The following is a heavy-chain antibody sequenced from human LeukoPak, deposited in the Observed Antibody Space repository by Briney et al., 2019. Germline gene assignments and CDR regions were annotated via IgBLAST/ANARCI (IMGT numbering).Heavy chain of an antibody. D-gene: IGHD3-16*02. V-gene: IGHV3-21*04. J-gene: IGHJ4*02. CDR2: ISSSSSYI. Sequence: GGSLRLSCAASGFTFSSYTMNWVRQAPGKGLEWVSSISSSSSYIYYADSVKGRFTISRDNAKNSLYLQMSSLRAEDTAIYYCAKDTFGGLIVLGYWGQGTLVTVSS. CDR3: AKDTFGGLIVLGY. CDR1: GFTFSSYT.